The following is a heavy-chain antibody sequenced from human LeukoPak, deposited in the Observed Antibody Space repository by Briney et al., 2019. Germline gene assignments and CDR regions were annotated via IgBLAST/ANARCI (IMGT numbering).Heavy chain of an antibody. CDR3: ARRNYCTNGVCYFDY. CDR1: GYSFTSYW. V-gene: IGHV5-51*01. CDR2: IYPGDSDT. D-gene: IGHD2-8*01. Sequence: GESLKISCKGSGYSFTSYWIGWVRQMPGKGLKWMGIIYPGDSDTRYSPSFQGQVTISADKSISTAYLQWSSLKASDTAMYYCARRNYCTNGVCYFDYWGQGTLVTVSS. J-gene: IGHJ4*02.